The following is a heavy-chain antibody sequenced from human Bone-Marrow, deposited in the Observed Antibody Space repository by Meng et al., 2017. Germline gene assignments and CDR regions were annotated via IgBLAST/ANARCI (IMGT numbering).Heavy chain of an antibody. J-gene: IGHJ4*02. V-gene: IGHV4-34*01. Sequence: QVQLHQWGAGLLKPSETMSLTCVVSGGSFSDSYWSWIRQPPGKGLEWIGEINHSGSTNYNPSLESRATISVDTSQNNLSLKLSSVTAADSAVYYCARGPTTMAHDFDYWGQGTLVTVSS. CDR2: INHSGST. CDR3: ARGPTTMAHDFDY. D-gene: IGHD4-11*01. CDR1: GGSFSDSY.